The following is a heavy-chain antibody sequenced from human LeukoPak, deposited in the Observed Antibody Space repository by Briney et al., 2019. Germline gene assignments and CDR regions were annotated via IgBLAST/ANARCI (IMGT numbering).Heavy chain of an antibody. Sequence: GASVKVSCKASGYTFTSYGISWVRQAPGQGLEWMGWISAYNGNTNYAQKLQGRVTMTTDTSTSTAYMELRSLRSDDTAVNYCARDRYCSSTSRPGGDCLLDRPLGYWGQGTLVTVSS. V-gene: IGHV1-18*01. CDR3: ARDRYCSSTSRPGGDCLLDRPLGY. CDR1: GYTFTSYG. J-gene: IGHJ4*02. CDR2: ISAYNGNT. D-gene: IGHD2-2*01.